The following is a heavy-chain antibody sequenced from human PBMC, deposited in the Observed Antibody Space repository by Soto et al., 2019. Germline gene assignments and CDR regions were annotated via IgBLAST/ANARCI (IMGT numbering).Heavy chain of an antibody. CDR2: ISYDGGHK. V-gene: IGHV3-30*18. J-gene: IGHJ6*02. D-gene: IGHD1-26*01. Sequence: QVQLVESGGGVVQPGMSLTLSCAASGFIFSKYGVHWVRQTPGKGLEWVALISYDGGHKFYTDSVKGRFTISRDNSKNTLLLQMNSLRAEDTAVYYCTKLGLPAVRVSTVLDVWGQGTTVIVSS. CDR1: GFIFSKYG. CDR3: TKLGLPAVRVSTVLDV.